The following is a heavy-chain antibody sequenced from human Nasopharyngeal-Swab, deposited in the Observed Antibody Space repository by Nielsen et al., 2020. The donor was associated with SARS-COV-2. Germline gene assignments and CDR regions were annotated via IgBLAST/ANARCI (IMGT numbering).Heavy chain of an antibody. V-gene: IGHV1-18*01. CDR3: ARASFDY. CDR1: GYNFTIYG. Sequence: ASVKVSCKASGYNFTIYGFTWVRQAPGQGLEWMGWISTYSGKTKNAQKFQDRVTLTTDTSSNTAYMELRSLKSDDAAVYYCARASFDYWGQGTLVTV. J-gene: IGHJ4*01. CDR2: ISTYSGKT.